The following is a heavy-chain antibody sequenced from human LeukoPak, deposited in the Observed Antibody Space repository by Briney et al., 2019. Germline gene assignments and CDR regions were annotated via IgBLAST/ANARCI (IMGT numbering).Heavy chain of an antibody. J-gene: IGHJ4*02. CDR1: GFTFSSYG. CDR2: ITGSGGST. V-gene: IGHV3-23*01. CDR3: AKDRGPNWGLFDY. D-gene: IGHD3-16*01. Sequence: GGSLRLSCAASGFTFSSYGMYWVRQAPGKGLEWVSAITGSGGSTYYADSVKGRFTISRDNSKNTLYLQMNSLRAEDTAVYYCAKDRGPNWGLFDYWGQGTLVTVSS.